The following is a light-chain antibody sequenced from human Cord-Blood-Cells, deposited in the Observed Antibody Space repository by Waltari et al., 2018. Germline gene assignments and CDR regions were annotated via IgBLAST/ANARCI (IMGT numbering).Light chain of an antibody. Sequence: QSVLTQPPSASGTPGQRVTIPCSGSSSNIRSNYVYWYQQLPGTAPKLLIYRNNQRPSGVPDRFSGSKSGTSASLAISGLRSEDEADYYCAAWDDSLSGPVWVFGGGTKLTVL. CDR1: SSNIRSNY. V-gene: IGLV1-47*01. CDR3: AAWDDSLSGPVWV. CDR2: RNN. J-gene: IGLJ3*02.